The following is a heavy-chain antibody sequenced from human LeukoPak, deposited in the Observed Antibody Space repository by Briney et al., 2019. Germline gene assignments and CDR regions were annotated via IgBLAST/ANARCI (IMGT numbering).Heavy chain of an antibody. CDR3: AREKRIAVAGLDYGMDV. V-gene: IGHV3-48*03. CDR2: ISSSGSTI. D-gene: IGHD6-19*01. CDR1: GFTFSSYE. J-gene: IGHJ6*02. Sequence: PGGSLRLSCAASGFTFSSYEMNWVRQAPGKGLEWVSYISSSGSTIYYADSVKGRFTISRDNAKNSLYLQVNSLRAEDTAVYYCAREKRIAVAGLDYGMDVWGQGTTVTVSS.